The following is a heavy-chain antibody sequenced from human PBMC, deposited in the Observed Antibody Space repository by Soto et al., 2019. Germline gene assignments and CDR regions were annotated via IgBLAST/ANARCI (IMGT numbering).Heavy chain of an antibody. CDR1: GYTLTELS. CDR3: ATSWNYSHYYMDV. D-gene: IGHD1-7*01. V-gene: IGHV1-24*01. Sequence: GASVKVSCKVSGYTLTELSMHCVRQAPGKGLEWMGGFDPEDGETIYAQKFQGRVTMTEDTSTDTAYMELSSLRSEDTAVYYCATSWNYSHYYMDVWGKGTTVTVSS. J-gene: IGHJ6*03. CDR2: FDPEDGET.